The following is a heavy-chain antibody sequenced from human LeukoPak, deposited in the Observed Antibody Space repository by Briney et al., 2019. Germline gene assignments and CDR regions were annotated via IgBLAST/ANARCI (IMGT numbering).Heavy chain of an antibody. V-gene: IGHV1-2*02. CDR1: GYTFTGYY. CDR3: ARGRLVGGSGSYYNKNYYYYMDV. D-gene: IGHD3-10*01. J-gene: IGHJ6*03. CDR2: INPNSGGT. Sequence: ASVKVSCKASGYTFTGYYMHWVRQAPGQGLEWMGWINPNSGGTNYAQKFQGRVTMTRDTSISTAYMELSRLRSDDTAVYYCARGRLVGGSGSYYNKNYYYYMDVWGKGTTVTVSS.